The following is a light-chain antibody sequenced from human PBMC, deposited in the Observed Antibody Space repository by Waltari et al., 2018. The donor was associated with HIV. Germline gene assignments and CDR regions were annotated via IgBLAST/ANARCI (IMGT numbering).Light chain of an antibody. CDR3: AAWDDSLSGRV. Sequence: QSVLTQPPSASGTPGQRVTISCSGSSSNIGRSYIYWYQQLPGTAPKLLIYGSNQRPSGGPDRFFGSKSGTSASLAISGLRSEDEADYYCAAWDDSLSGRVFGGGTKLTVL. CDR2: GSN. CDR1: SSNIGRSY. J-gene: IGLJ3*02. V-gene: IGLV1-47*01.